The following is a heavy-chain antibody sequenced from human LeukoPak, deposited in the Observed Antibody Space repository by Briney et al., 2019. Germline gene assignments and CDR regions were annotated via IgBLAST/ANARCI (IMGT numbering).Heavy chain of an antibody. V-gene: IGHV3-43D*03. J-gene: IGHJ6*03. CDR3: AKGDSGWHNYGYYYMDV. CDR1: GFTFDDYA. Sequence: PGGSLRLSCAASGFTFDDYAMHWVRQAPGKGLEWVSLISWDGGSTYYADSVKGRFTISRDNSKNSLYLQMNSLRAEDTALYYCAKGDSGWHNYGYYYMDVWGKGTTVTVSS. D-gene: IGHD6-19*01. CDR2: ISWDGGST.